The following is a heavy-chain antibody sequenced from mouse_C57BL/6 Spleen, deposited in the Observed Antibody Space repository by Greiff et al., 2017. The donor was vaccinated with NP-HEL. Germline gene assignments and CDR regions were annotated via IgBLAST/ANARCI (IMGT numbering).Heavy chain of an antibody. CDR1: GYSITSGYY. J-gene: IGHJ2*01. V-gene: IGHV3-6*01. D-gene: IGHD1-1*01. CDR2: ISFDGSN. Sequence: DVKLQESGPGLVKPSQSLSLTCSVTGYSITSGYYWNWIRQSPGNKLEWMGYISFDGSNNYNPSLKTRITITRDQSKNQFFLKLNSLTTEDAATYYCARGYYYGSSSLDYWGQGTTLTVSS. CDR3: ARGYYYGSSSLDY.